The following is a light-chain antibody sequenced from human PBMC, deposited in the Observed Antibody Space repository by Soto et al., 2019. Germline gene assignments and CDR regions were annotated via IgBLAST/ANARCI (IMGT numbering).Light chain of an antibody. CDR1: SSDVGGYNY. Sequence: QSALTQPASVSGSPGQSITISCTGTSSDVGGYNYVSWYQQHPGKAPKLMIYDVSNRPSGVSNRFSGSKSGNTASLTISGLQAEDEADYYCSSYTISSFYVFGIGTKLTVL. J-gene: IGLJ1*01. CDR3: SSYTISSFYV. CDR2: DVS. V-gene: IGLV2-14*01.